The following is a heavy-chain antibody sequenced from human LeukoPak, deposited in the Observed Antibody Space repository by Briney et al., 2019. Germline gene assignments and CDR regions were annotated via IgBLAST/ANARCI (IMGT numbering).Heavy chain of an antibody. J-gene: IGHJ3*02. Sequence: PGGSLRLSCAASGLTFSGYWMSWVRQAPGKGLEWVSNIKQDGSEKYYVDSVKGRFTISRDNAKNSLYLQMNSLRVEDTAVYYCASDNWNYRAFDIWGQGTMVIVSS. D-gene: IGHD1-7*01. CDR3: ASDNWNYRAFDI. V-gene: IGHV3-7*01. CDR1: GLTFSGYW. CDR2: IKQDGSEK.